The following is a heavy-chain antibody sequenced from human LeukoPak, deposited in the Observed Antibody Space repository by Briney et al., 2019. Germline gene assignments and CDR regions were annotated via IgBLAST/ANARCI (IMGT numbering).Heavy chain of an antibody. J-gene: IGHJ4*02. CDR1: GFTFNTYS. CDR2: ISYSSSTI. V-gene: IGHV3-48*02. D-gene: IGHD6-13*01. Sequence: GGSLRLSCAASGFTFNTYSMNWVRQAPGKGLEWVSYISYSSSTIYYADSVKGRFTISRDNAKNSLYLQMNSLRDEDTAVYYWARNGETEAAGSFDVWGRGPLVTV. CDR3: ARNGETEAAGSFDV.